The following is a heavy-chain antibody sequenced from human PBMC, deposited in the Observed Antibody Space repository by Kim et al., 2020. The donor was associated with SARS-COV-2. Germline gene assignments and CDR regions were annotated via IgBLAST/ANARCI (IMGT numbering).Heavy chain of an antibody. CDR3: SRAVRISGDAFDI. V-gene: IGHV3-49*02. Sequence: GGSLRLSCTTSGFVFGYFPMSWVRQAPGKGLEWVAYIRTGTYGATTEYAASVQGGFTVSRVDSEGIVYLQMGSLKTEDTGMYYCSRAVRISGDAFDIWGQGTMVTVSS. CDR2: IRTGTYGATT. CDR1: GFVFGYFP. D-gene: IGHD3-10*01. J-gene: IGHJ3*02.